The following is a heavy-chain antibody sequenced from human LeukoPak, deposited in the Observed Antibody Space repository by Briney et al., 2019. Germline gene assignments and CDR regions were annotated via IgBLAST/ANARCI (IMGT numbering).Heavy chain of an antibody. D-gene: IGHD6-13*01. CDR2: TYYSGST. CDR1: GGSISSGGYY. Sequence: SETLSLTCTVSGGSISSGGYYWSWIRQHPGKGLEWIGYTYYSGSTYYNPSLKSRVTISVDTSKNQFSLKLSSVTAADTAVYYCARGSSSWSYYYYYGMDVWGQGATVTVSS. V-gene: IGHV4-31*03. CDR3: ARGSSSWSYYYYYGMDV. J-gene: IGHJ6*02.